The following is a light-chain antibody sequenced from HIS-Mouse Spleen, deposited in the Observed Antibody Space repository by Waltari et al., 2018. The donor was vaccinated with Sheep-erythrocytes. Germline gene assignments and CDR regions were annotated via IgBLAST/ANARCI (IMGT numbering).Light chain of an antibody. CDR1: SSDVGGYNY. CDR3: SSYAGSNNWV. CDR2: EVS. J-gene: IGLJ3*02. V-gene: IGLV2-8*01. Sequence: QSALTQPPSASGSPGQSVTISCTGTSSDVGGYNYVSWNQQHPGNAPKHMIYEVSKRPSGVPDRFSGSKSGNTASLTVSGLQAEDEADYYCSSYAGSNNWVFGGGTKLTVL.